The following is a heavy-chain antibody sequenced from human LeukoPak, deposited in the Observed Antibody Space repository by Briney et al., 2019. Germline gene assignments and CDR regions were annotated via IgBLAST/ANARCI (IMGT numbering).Heavy chain of an antibody. CDR1: GFTFSSYS. CDR3: ARVPAAIDY. CDR2: ISSSSSYI. D-gene: IGHD2-2*01. J-gene: IGHJ4*02. V-gene: IGHV3-21*01. Sequence: AGGSLRLSCVASGFTFSSYSMNWVRQAPGKGLEWVSSISSSSSYIYYADSVKGRLTISRDNAKNSLYLQMNSLRAEDTAVYYCARVPAAIDYWGQGTLVTVSS.